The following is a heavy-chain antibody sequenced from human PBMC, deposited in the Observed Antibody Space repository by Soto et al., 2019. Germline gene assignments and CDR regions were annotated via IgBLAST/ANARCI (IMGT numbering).Heavy chain of an antibody. Sequence: GGSLRLSCAASGFTFSSYAMSWVRQVPGKGLEWVSAISGSGGSTYYADSVKGRFTISRDNSKNTLYLQMNSLRAEDTAVYYCAKLPDYYDSSGYYYYYGMDVWGQGTTVTVSS. J-gene: IGHJ6*02. CDR1: GFTFSSYA. V-gene: IGHV3-23*01. D-gene: IGHD3-22*01. CDR2: ISGSGGST. CDR3: AKLPDYYDSSGYYYYYGMDV.